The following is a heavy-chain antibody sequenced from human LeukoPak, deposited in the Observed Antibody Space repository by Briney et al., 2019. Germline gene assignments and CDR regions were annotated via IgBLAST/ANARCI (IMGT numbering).Heavy chain of an antibody. J-gene: IGHJ5*02. CDR2: IVPIFGTE. CDR3: ARGTVTDNWFDP. V-gene: IGHV1-69*05. D-gene: IGHD4-11*01. Sequence: SSVKVCCKAAGCTFSSYAVSWVRQAPGQGLEWSGAIVPIFGTEDYAQKFQDRVTITMDESASTAYMDLSSLRSDDTAVYYCARGTVTDNWFDPWGQGTLVTVSS. CDR1: GCTFSSYA.